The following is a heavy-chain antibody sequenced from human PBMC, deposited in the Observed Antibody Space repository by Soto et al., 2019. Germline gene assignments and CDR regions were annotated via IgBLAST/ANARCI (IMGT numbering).Heavy chain of an antibody. Sequence: SETLSLACTVSGGSISSSSFYWGWVRQPPGKGLEYIGSINYSGTTYYNSSLKSRATISVDTSKNQFSLKLRSVTAADTIVYYCARLVSPALGDFFGPWGQGTLVTVS. J-gene: IGHJ5*01. V-gene: IGHV4-39*01. D-gene: IGHD3-16*01. CDR1: GGSISSSSFY. CDR3: ARLVSPALGDFFGP. CDR2: INYSGTT.